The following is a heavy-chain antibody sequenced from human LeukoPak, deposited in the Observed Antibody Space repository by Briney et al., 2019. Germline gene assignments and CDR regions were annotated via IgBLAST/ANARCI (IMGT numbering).Heavy chain of an antibody. CDR2: INPNSGGT. D-gene: IGHD3-10*01. CDR3: AGGGTMVRGDINWFDP. J-gene: IGHJ5*02. CDR1: GYTFTGYH. V-gene: IGHV1-2*02. Sequence: ASVKVSCVASGYTFTGYHMHRVREALGQGLEWMGWINPNSGGTNYAQKFQGRVTMTRDTSISTAYMELSRLRSDDTAVYYCAGGGTMVRGDINWFDPWGQGTLVTVSS.